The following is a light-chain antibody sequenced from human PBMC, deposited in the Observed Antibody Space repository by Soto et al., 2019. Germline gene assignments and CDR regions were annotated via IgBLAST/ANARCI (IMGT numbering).Light chain of an antibody. CDR2: DVT. V-gene: IGLV2-11*01. Sequence: QSVLTQPRSVSGSPGQSVTISCTGTSSNVGGYNYVSWYQHHPGKVPKLLIYDVTERPSGVPDRFSGYKSGNTASLTISGLQADDEADYYCCSYAGTSSWLFGGGTKLTVL. CDR3: CSYAGTSSWL. J-gene: IGLJ2*01. CDR1: SSNVGGYNY.